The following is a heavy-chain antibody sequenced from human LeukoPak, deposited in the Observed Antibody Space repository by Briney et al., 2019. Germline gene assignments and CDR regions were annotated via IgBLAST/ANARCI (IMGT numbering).Heavy chain of an antibody. Sequence: GGSLRLSCAASGFTFSSYWMSWVRQAPGKGLEWVANIEQDGSEKYYVDSVKGRFTISRDNAKNSLYLQMNSLRAEDTAVYYCARDWAGMTTVTTLIGDDAFDIWGQGTMVTVSS. V-gene: IGHV3-7*01. J-gene: IGHJ3*02. D-gene: IGHD4-17*01. CDR1: GFTFSSYW. CDR2: IEQDGSEK. CDR3: ARDWAGMTTVTTLIGDDAFDI.